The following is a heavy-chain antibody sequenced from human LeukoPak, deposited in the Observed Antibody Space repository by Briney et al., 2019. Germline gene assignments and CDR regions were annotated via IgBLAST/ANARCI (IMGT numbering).Heavy chain of an antibody. J-gene: IGHJ5*02. Sequence: GASLKVSCQASGYGFSDYYVHWIRQAPGQGLEWMGWINPRSGGTIYAQKFQGRASMTRDTFTTTAYMEIHSLISDDTAIYYCARGWQINSSGGFVDPWGQGTLITVSS. CDR1: GYGFSDYY. CDR2: INPRSGGT. D-gene: IGHD6-6*01. V-gene: IGHV1-2*02. CDR3: ARGWQINSSGGFVDP.